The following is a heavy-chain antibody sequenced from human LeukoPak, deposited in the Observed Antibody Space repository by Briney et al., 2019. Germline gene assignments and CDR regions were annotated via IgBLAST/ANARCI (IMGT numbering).Heavy chain of an antibody. Sequence: GESLKISCTASGFTFSNYWIHWVRQPPGKGLVWVSRINNDGGGTIYADSVRGRFTISRDNAKNTLYLQMNSLRAEDTAVYYCARDDEGGYAFDIWGQGTMVTVSS. D-gene: IGHD6-25*01. CDR3: ARDDEGGYAFDI. CDR2: INNDGGGT. J-gene: IGHJ3*02. CDR1: GFTFSNYW. V-gene: IGHV3-74*01.